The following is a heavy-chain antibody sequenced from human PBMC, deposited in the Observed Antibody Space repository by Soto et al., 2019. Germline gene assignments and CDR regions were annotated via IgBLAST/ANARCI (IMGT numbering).Heavy chain of an antibody. Sequence: SETLSLTCTVSGGSISSYYWSWIRQPPGKGLEWIGYIYYSGSTNYNPSLKSRVTISVDTSKNQFSLKLSSVTAADTAVYYCARGARLLYFDYWGQGTMVTVSS. V-gene: IGHV4-59*01. CDR2: IYYSGST. CDR1: GGSISSYY. CDR3: ARGARLLYFDY. D-gene: IGHD1-26*01. J-gene: IGHJ4*02.